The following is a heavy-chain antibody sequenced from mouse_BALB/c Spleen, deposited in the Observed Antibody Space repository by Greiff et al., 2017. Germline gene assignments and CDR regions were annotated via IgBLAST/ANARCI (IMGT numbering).Heavy chain of an antibody. CDR1: GDSITSGY. D-gene: IGHD1-1*01. CDR3: ARGTTVVALYYYAMDY. V-gene: IGHV3-8*02. Sequence: EVKVEESGPSLVKPSQTLSLTCSVTGDSITSGYWNWIRKFPGNKLEYMGYISYSGSTYYNPSLKSRISITRDTSKNQYYLQLNSVTTEDTATYYCARGTTVVALYYYAMDYWGQGTSVTVSS. CDR2: ISYSGST. J-gene: IGHJ4*01.